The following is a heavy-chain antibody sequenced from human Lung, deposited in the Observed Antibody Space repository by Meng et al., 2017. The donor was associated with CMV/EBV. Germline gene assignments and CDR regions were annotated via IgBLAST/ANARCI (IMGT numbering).Heavy chain of an antibody. CDR3: AREGTGYDFWRGYRNDALNL. J-gene: IGHJ3*01. CDR2: IDSEGRTT. CDR1: GFTFSSYW. V-gene: IGHV3-74*01. D-gene: IGHD3-3*01. Sequence: SCAASGFTFSSYWMHWVRQASGKGPVWVSRIDSEGRTTSYADSVKGRFTISRDNAKNTLYLQMNSLRPEDTALYYCAREGTGYDFWRGYRNDALNLWXQGTMVTVSS.